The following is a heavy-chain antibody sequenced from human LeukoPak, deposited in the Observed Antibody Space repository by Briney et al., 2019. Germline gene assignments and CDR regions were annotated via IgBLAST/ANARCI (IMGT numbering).Heavy chain of an antibody. V-gene: IGHV1-69*13. CDR3: ARSPSLEWLLWFGY. CDR1: GGTFSSYA. CDR2: IIPIFGTA. J-gene: IGHJ4*02. Sequence: SVTVSCTASGGTFSSYAISWVRQAPGQGLEWMGGIIPIFGTANYAQKFQGRVTITADESTSTAYMELSSLRSEDTAVYYCARSPSLEWLLWFGYWGQGTLVTASS. D-gene: IGHD3-3*01.